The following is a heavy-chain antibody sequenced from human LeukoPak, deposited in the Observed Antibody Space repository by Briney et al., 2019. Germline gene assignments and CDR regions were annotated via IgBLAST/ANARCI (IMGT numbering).Heavy chain of an antibody. CDR1: GRPYSRGLVS. CDR2: IFQSGSP. J-gene: IGHJ3*01. CDR3: ARDRAGLGLLDF. D-gene: IGHD1-26*01. V-gene: IGHV4-30-2*01. Sequence: SDTVSLLCTVSGRPYSRGLVSWPWTPRPPGEGLEWIGYIFQSGSPSYNRSLRSRVTISVDTSTNQCSLRLNSVTAADTAMYYCARDRAGLGLLDFWGQGTMVIVFS.